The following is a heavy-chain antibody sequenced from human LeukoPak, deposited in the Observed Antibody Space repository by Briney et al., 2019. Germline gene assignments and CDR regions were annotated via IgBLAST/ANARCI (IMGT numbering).Heavy chain of an antibody. Sequence: GGSLRLSCAASGFTFSSYWMHWVRQAPGKGLVWVSRINSDGSSTSYADSVKGRFTISRDNAKNTLYLQMNSLRAEDTAVYYCARDSLLIEMATPFDYWGQGTLVTVSS. CDR2: INSDGSST. CDR3: ARDSLLIEMATPFDY. CDR1: GFTFSSYW. J-gene: IGHJ4*02. D-gene: IGHD5-24*01. V-gene: IGHV3-74*01.